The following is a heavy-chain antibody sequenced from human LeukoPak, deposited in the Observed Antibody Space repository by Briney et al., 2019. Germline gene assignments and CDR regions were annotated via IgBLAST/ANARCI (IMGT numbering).Heavy chain of an antibody. V-gene: IGHV1-18*01. J-gene: IGHJ6*03. CDR1: GYTFTSYG. Sequence: ASVKVSCKASGYTFTSYGISWVRQAPGQGLEWMGWISAYNGNTNYAQKLQGRVTMTTDTSTSTAYMELRSLRSDDTAVYYCARDSGLLWFGELPKHYYYMDVWGKGTTVTISS. CDR2: ISAYNGNT. D-gene: IGHD3-10*01. CDR3: ARDSGLLWFGELPKHYYYMDV.